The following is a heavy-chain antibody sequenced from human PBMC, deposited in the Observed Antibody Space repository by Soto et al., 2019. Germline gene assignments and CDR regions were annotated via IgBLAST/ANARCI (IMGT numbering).Heavy chain of an antibody. D-gene: IGHD3-16*01. CDR2: INAGNGNT. CDR1: GYTFTSYA. Sequence: QVQLVQSGAEVKKPGASVKVSCKASGYTFTSYAMHWVRQAPGQRLEWMGWINAGNGNTKYSQKFQGRVTITRDTSASTAYRELSSLRSEDTAVYYCARDKGVYYFDYWGQGTLVTVSS. CDR3: ARDKGVYYFDY. V-gene: IGHV1-3*01. J-gene: IGHJ4*02.